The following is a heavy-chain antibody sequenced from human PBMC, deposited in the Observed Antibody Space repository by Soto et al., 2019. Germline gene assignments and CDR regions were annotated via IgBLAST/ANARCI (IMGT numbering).Heavy chain of an antibody. CDR1: GFTFSSYA. CDR2: ISGSGGST. V-gene: IGHV3-23*01. CDR3: AKDPLNYYGSGSYYNYFDY. D-gene: IGHD3-10*01. Sequence: VQLLESGGGLVQPGGSLRLSCAASGFTFSSYAMSWVRQAPGKGLEWVSAISGSGGSTYYADSVKGRFTISKDNSKNTLYMQMNSMRAEDTAVYYCAKDPLNYYGSGSYYNYFDYWGQGTLVTVSS. J-gene: IGHJ4*02.